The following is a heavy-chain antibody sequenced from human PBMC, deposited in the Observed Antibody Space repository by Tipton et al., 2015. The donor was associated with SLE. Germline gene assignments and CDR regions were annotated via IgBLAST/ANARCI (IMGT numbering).Heavy chain of an antibody. J-gene: IGHJ6*03. CDR3: ARVPFYYYYYMDV. CDR1: GGSISDSTVY. V-gene: IGHV4-39*07. CDR2: MYYGGDT. Sequence: TLSLTCTVSGGSISDSTVYWAWIRQPPGKGLEWIGSMYYGGDTYHNPSLKSRVTISVDTSKNQFSLKLSSVTAADTAVYYCARVPFYYYYYMDVWGKGTTVTVSS.